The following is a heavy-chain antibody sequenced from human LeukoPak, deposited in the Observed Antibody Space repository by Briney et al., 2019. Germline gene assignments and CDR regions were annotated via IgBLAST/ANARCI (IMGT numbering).Heavy chain of an antibody. D-gene: IGHD5-12*01. CDR1: GYTFTSYG. CDR3: AVHFRGYSGYDQEGRNLYFDY. CDR2: ISAYNGNT. V-gene: IGHV1-18*01. Sequence: GASVKVSCKASGYTFTSYGISWVRQAPGQGLEWMGWISAYNGNTNYAQKLQGRVTMTTDTSTSTAYMELRSLRSDDTAVYYCAVHFRGYSGYDQEGRNLYFDYWGQGTLVTVSS. J-gene: IGHJ4*02.